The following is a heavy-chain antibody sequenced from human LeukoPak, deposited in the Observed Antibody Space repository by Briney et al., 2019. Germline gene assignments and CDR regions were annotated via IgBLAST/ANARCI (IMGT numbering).Heavy chain of an antibody. Sequence: GGSLRLSCAASGFTFSSYAMSWVRQAPGKGLEWVSGISGSGGSTYYADSVKGRFTISRDNSGDTLYLQMNSLRAEDTAVYYCATGRWGSQPSEFDLWGRGTLVIVSS. CDR2: ISGSGGST. D-gene: IGHD7-27*01. CDR1: GFTFSSYA. J-gene: IGHJ2*01. CDR3: ATGRWGSQPSEFDL. V-gene: IGHV3-23*01.